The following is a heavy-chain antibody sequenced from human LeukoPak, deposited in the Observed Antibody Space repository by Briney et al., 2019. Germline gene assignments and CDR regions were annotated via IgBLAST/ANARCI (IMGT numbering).Heavy chain of an antibody. V-gene: IGHV3-48*01. CDR3: ARDLYSGSYYDFDY. D-gene: IGHD1-26*01. CDR2: VSSSSSTT. CDR1: GFSFSDYN. Sequence: GGSLRLSCAASGFSFSDYNMNWVRQAPGKGLEWVAYVSSSSSTTHYADSVTGRFSISRDNAKSSLYLQMNSLRVEDTAVYYCARDLYSGSYYDFDYWGQGTLVTVSS. J-gene: IGHJ4*02.